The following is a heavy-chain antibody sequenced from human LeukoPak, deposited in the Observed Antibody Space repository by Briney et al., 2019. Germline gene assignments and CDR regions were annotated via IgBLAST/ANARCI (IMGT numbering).Heavy chain of an antibody. Sequence: ASVKVSCKASGYTFTGYYMHWVRQAPGQGLEWMGWINPNSGGTNYAQKFQGRVTMTRDTSISTAYMELSRLRSDDTAVYYCARARGHYYYYYMDVWGKGTTVTVSS. CDR3: ARARGHYYYYYMDV. V-gene: IGHV1-2*02. J-gene: IGHJ6*03. CDR2: INPNSGGT. CDR1: GYTFTGYY.